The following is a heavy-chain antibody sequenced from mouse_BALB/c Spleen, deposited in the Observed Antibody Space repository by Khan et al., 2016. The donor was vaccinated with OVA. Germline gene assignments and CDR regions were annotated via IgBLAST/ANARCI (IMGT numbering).Heavy chain of an antibody. Sequence: EVQLQESGPGLVKPSQSLSLTCTVTGYSITSNYAWSWIRQFPGNKLEWMGYISYSGSTNYNPSLKSRISVTRDPSKNQFFLQLNSVTTSDTAPYYCARRNYYGYALDYWGQGTSVTVSS. CDR1: GYSITSNYA. CDR3: ARRNYYGYALDY. D-gene: IGHD1-1*01. V-gene: IGHV3-2*02. J-gene: IGHJ4*01. CDR2: ISYSGST.